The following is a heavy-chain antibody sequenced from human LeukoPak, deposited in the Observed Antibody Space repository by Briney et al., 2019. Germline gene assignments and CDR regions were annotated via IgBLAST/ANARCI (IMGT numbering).Heavy chain of an antibody. CDR2: IIPIFGTA. J-gene: IGHJ6*03. Sequence: SVKVSCKASGGTFTSYAISWARQAPGQGLEWMGGIIPIFGTANYAQKFPRRVTITPDESTRTAYMELSSLRSEDTAGYYCARDSISDLRYYYMDVWGKGTTVTVSS. CDR1: GGTFTSYA. D-gene: IGHD2/OR15-2a*01. V-gene: IGHV1-69*13. CDR3: ARDSISDLRYYYMDV.